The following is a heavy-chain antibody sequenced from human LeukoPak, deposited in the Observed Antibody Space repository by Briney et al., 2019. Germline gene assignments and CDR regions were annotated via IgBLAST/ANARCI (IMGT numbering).Heavy chain of an antibody. V-gene: IGHV3-30*18. J-gene: IGHJ4*02. CDR1: GFTFSSYG. D-gene: IGHD2-2*02. Sequence: GSLRLSCAASGFTFSSYGMHWVRQAPGKGLEWVAVISYDGSNKYYADSVKGRFTISRDNSKNTLYLQMNSLRAEDTAVYYCAKDLYQLLYPDYWGQGTLVTVSS. CDR3: AKDLYQLLYPDY. CDR2: ISYDGSNK.